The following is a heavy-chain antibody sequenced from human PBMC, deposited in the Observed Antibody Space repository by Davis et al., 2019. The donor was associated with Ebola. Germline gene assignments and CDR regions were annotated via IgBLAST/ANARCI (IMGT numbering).Heavy chain of an antibody. V-gene: IGHV4-59*01. J-gene: IGHJ4*02. D-gene: IGHD3-10*01. Sequence: PSETLSLTCTVSGGSISSYYWSWIRQPPGKGLEWIGYIYYSGSTNYNPSLKSRVTISVDTSKNQFSLKLSSVTAADTAVYYCARFPMVRGDDFDYWGQGTLVTVSS. CDR3: ARFPMVRGDDFDY. CDR1: GGSISSYY. CDR2: IYYSGST.